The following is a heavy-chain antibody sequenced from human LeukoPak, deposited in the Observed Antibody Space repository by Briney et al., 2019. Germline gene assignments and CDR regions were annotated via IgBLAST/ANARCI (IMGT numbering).Heavy chain of an antibody. Sequence: PSETLSLTCAVYGGSFSGYYWSWIRQPPGKGLEWIGYIYYTGSTNYNPSLKSRVIISVDTSKNQFSLKLNSVTAADTAVYYCARQDWNDRYYYYGLDVWGQGTTVTASS. V-gene: IGHV4-59*08. D-gene: IGHD1-1*01. CDR3: ARQDWNDRYYYYGLDV. CDR2: IYYTGST. CDR1: GGSFSGYY. J-gene: IGHJ6*02.